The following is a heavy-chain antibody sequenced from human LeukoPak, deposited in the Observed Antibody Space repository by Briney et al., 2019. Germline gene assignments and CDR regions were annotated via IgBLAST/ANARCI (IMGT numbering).Heavy chain of an antibody. J-gene: IGHJ4*02. D-gene: IGHD1-26*01. CDR2: IYYSGST. Sequence: SQTLSLTCTVSGGSISSGDYYWSWIRQPPGKGLEWIGYIYYSGSTYYNPSLKSRVTISVDTSKNQFSLKLSSVTAADTAVYYCARAPLVYYALSHFDYWGQGTLVTVSS. CDR1: GGSISSGDYY. V-gene: IGHV4-30-4*08. CDR3: ARAPLVYYALSHFDY.